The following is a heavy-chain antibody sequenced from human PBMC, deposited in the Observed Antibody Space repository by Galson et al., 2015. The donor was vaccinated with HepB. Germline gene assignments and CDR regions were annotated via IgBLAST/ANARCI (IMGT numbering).Heavy chain of an antibody. CDR2: ISSSSSTI. CDR3: ASSGSSWYQGSWIRTFDY. Sequence: SLRLSCAASGFTFSSYSMNWVRQAPGKGLEWVSYISSSSSTIYYADSVKGRFTISRDNAKNSLYLQMNSLRDEDTAVYYCASSGSSWYQGSWIRTFDYWGQGTLVTVSS. D-gene: IGHD6-13*01. CDR1: GFTFSSYS. J-gene: IGHJ4*02. V-gene: IGHV3-48*02.